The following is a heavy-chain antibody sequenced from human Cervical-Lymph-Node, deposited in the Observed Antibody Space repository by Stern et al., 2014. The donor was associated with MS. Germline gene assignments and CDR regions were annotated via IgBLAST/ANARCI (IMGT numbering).Heavy chain of an antibody. D-gene: IGHD1-14*01. CDR2: IYYSGST. CDR3: ARGAGWFDP. CDR1: GGSISSYY. Sequence: QLQLQESGPGLVKPSETLSLTCTVSGGSISSYYWRWIRQPPGKGLEWIGYIYYSGSTNYNPSLKSRVTISVDTSKNQFSLKLSSVTAADTAVYCARGAGWFDPWGQGTLVTVSS. V-gene: IGHV4-59*01. J-gene: IGHJ5*02.